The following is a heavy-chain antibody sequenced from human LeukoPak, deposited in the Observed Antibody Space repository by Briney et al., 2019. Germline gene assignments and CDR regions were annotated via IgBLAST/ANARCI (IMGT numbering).Heavy chain of an antibody. CDR3: ARGDSSSWSFFDF. CDR1: GGSISSYY. J-gene: IGHJ4*02. CDR2: IYYSGST. Sequence: SETLSLTCTVSGGSISSYYWSWIRQPPGKGLEWIGYIYYSGSTNYNPSLESRVTISVDTSKNQFSLKLSSVTAADTAVYYCARGDSSSWSFFDFWGQGTLVTVSS. V-gene: IGHV4-59*01. D-gene: IGHD6-13*01.